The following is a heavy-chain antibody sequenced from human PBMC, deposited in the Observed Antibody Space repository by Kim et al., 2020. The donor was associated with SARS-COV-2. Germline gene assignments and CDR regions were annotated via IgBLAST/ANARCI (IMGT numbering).Heavy chain of an antibody. J-gene: IGHJ6*02. CDR3: AKTLVLSEYYGMDF. Sequence: GGSLRLSCAASGFTFSSYGMRWVRQAPGKGLEWVSGIGDDGSNKYYADSVKGRFTISRDNSKNTLYLQMNSLRAEDTAVYYCAKTLVLSEYYGMDFWGQG. V-gene: IGHV3-33*06. D-gene: IGHD6-13*01. CDR2: IGDDGSNK. CDR1: GFTFSSYG.